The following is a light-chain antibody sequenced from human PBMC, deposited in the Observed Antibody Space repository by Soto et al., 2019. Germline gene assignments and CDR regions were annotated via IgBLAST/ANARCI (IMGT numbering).Light chain of an antibody. CDR1: QSLLQSNGYNY. J-gene: IGKJ1*01. CDR3: MQAQQTPPT. CDR2: FGS. V-gene: IGKV2-28*01. Sequence: DIVMTQSPLSLPVTPGEPASISCNSSQSLLQSNGYNYLDWYLQKPGQSPQLLIYFGSYRASGVPDRFSGRGSGTDFTLKIRRVEAEDVGIYYCMQAQQTPPTFGQGTRVEIK.